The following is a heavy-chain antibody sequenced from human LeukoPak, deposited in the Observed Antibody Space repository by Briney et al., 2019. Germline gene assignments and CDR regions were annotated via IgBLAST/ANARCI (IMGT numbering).Heavy chain of an antibody. CDR1: GGSISSGSYS. D-gene: IGHD3-10*01. J-gene: IGHJ6*02. Sequence: PSETLSLTCAVSGGSISSGSYSWSWIRQPPGKGLEWIGYIYPRGSTYYNPSLKSRVILSLDKSANQFSLNLSSVTAADTAVYYCARDQVRGVRPSNYYYGMDVWGQGTTVTVSS. CDR2: IYPRGST. CDR3: ARDQVRGVRPSNYYYGMDV. V-gene: IGHV4-30-2*01.